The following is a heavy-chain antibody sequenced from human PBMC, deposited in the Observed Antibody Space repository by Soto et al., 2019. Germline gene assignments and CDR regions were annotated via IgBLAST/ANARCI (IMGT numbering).Heavy chain of an antibody. J-gene: IGHJ3*02. CDR2: ISAYNGNT. Sequence: GASVKVSCKASGYTFTSYGISWVRQAPGQGLEWMGWISAYNGNTNYAQKLQGRVTMTTDTSTSTAYKELRSLRSDDTAAYYCARDRLADAFDIWGQGTMVTVSS. CDR1: GYTFTSYG. CDR3: ARDRLADAFDI. V-gene: IGHV1-18*01.